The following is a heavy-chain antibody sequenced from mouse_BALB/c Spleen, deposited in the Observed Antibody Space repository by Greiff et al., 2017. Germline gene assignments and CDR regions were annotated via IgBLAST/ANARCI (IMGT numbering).Heavy chain of an antibody. D-gene: IGHD1-1*01. CDR2: ISSGGSYT. J-gene: IGHJ1*01. V-gene: IGHV5-9-4*01. CDR1: GFTFSSYA. Sequence: DVKLVESGGGLVKPGGSLKLSCAASGFTFSSYAMSWVRQSPEKRLEWVAEISSGGSYTYYPDTVTGRFTISRDNAKNTLYLEMSSLRSEDTAMYYCARSITTDFDVWGAGTTVTVSS. CDR3: ARSITTDFDV.